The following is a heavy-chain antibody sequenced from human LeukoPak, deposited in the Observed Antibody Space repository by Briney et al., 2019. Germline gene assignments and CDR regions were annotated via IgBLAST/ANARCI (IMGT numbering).Heavy chain of an antibody. J-gene: IGHJ6*02. D-gene: IGHD2-2*01. V-gene: IGHV5-51*01. CDR2: IYPGDSDT. Sequence: GESLQISCKGSGYSFSTHWIAWVRQMPGKGLEWMAIIYPGDSDTRYSPSFQGQVTISADKSISTAYLQWSSLKASDTAIYYCARLGYCSSRSCYYGMDVWGQGTTVTVSS. CDR1: GYSFSTHW. CDR3: ARLGYCSSRSCYYGMDV.